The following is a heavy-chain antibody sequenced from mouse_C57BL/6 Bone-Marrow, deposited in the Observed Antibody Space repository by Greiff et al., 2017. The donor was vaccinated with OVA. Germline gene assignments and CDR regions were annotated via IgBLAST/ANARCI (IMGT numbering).Heavy chain of an antibody. V-gene: IGHV1-80*01. CDR3: ARPAAQATFDY. J-gene: IGHJ2*01. D-gene: IGHD3-2*02. CDR2: IYPGDGDT. CDR1: GYAFSSYW. Sequence: VKLVESGAELVKPGASVKISCKASGYAFSSYWMNWVKQRPGKGLEWIGQIYPGDGDTNYNGKFKGKATLTADKSSSTAYMQLSSLTSEDSAVYFCARPAAQATFDYWGQGTTLTVSS.